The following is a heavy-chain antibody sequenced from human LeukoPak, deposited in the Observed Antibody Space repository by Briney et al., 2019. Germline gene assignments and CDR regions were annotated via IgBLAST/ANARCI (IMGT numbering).Heavy chain of an antibody. V-gene: IGHV4-34*01. D-gene: IGHD2-8*01. J-gene: IGHJ6*03. CDR2: INHSGST. CDR1: GGSFSGYY. CDR3: ARGRGDNRMVYAKRAVYYYMDV. Sequence: SETLSLTCAVYGGSFSGYYWSWTRQPPGKGLEWIGEINHSGSTNYNPSLKSRVTISVDTSKNQFSLKLSSVTAADTAVYYCARGRGDNRMVYAKRAVYYYMDVWSKGTTVTVSS.